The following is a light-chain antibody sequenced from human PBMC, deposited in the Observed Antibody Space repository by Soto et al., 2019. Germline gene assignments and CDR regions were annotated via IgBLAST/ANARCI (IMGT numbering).Light chain of an antibody. CDR2: TNN. CDR3: AAWDDSLHGPV. V-gene: IGLV1-44*01. CDR1: SSNIGSNP. Sequence: QSVLTQPPSASGTPGQRVTISCSGSSSNIGSNPVNWYQQLPGTAPKLLIYTNNQRPSGVPDRFSGSKSGTSASLVISGLQSEDEADYYCAAWDDSLHGPVFGGGTKLTVL. J-gene: IGLJ2*01.